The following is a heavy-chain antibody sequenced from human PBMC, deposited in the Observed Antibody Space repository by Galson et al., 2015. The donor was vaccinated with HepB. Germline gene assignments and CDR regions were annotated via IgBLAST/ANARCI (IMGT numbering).Heavy chain of an antibody. D-gene: IGHD3-3*01. CDR1: GYTLTELS. Sequence: SVKVSCKVSGYTLTELSMHWVRQAPGKGLEWMGGFDPEDGETIYAQKFQGRVTMTEDTSTDTAYMELSSLRSEDTAVYYCATGIWSGYYYGMDVWGQGTTVTVSS. CDR2: FDPEDGET. J-gene: IGHJ6*02. V-gene: IGHV1-24*01. CDR3: ATGIWSGYYYGMDV.